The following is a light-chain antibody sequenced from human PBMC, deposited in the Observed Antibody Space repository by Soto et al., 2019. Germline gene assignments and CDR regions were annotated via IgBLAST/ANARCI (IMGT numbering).Light chain of an antibody. V-gene: IGKV3-15*01. CDR2: GAS. Sequence: EIVMTQSPGTLSVSPGERATLSCRASQSVSSNLAWYQQNPGQAPRLLIYGASTRATGMPARFSGSGSGTEFTLTISSLQSEDFAVYYCQQYNNWPLTFGGGTKVEIK. CDR3: QQYNNWPLT. J-gene: IGKJ4*01. CDR1: QSVSSN.